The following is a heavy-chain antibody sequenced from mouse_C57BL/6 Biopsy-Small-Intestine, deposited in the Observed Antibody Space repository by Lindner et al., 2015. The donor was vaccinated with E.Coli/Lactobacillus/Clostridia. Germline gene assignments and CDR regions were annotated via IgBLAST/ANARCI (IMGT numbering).Heavy chain of an antibody. CDR1: GYTFTDYY. J-gene: IGHJ4*01. CDR2: INPYNGGT. D-gene: IGHD2-4*01. CDR3: ARGDYDPYYAMDY. Sequence: VQLQESGPVLVKPGASVKMSCKASGYTFTDYYMNWVKQSHGKSLEWIGVINPYNGGTSYNQKFKGKATLTVDKSSSTAYMELNSLTSEDSAVYYCARGDYDPYYAMDYWGQGTSVTVSS. V-gene: IGHV1-19*01.